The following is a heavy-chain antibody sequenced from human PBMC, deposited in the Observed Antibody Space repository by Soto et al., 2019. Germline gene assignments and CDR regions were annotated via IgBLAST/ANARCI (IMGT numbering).Heavy chain of an antibody. CDR3: MLGSGWKDFDY. V-gene: IGHV4-30-4*01. CDR2: IYYSGST. Sequence: PSETLSLTCTVSGRSISSVNYYWSWIRQPPGKGLEWIGYIYYSGSTYYNPSLRSRVTISVDTSKNQFSLKLSSVTAADTAVYYCMLGSGWKDFDYWGQGTLVTSPQ. D-gene: IGHD3-22*01. CDR1: GRSISSVNYY. J-gene: IGHJ4*02.